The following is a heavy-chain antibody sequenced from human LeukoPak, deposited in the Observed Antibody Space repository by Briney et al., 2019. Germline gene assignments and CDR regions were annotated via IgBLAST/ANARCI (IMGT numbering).Heavy chain of an antibody. CDR1: GVSISRSTYS. CDR2: MYYSGKT. CDR3: AGDDQSYYATSGGFDI. Sequence: SETLSLTCAVSGVSISRSTYSWSWIRQPPGKGLEWIGHMYYSGKTYYSPSLQSRVTISLDTSKNQFSLNLSSVTAADTAVYYCAGDDQSYYATSGGFDIWGQGTMVTVSS. D-gene: IGHD2-15*01. V-gene: IGHV4-30-4*07. J-gene: IGHJ3*02.